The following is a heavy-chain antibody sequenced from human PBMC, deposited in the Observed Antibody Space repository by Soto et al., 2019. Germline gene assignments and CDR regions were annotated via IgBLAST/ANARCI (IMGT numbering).Heavy chain of an antibody. Sequence: XETLSLTCAVAGFSISSGNWWTWVRQSPQRGLEYIGEIFHDGTANYYPSFERRVAISVDTSKNQFSLKLTSVTAADTAIYFCARLVYDTRLNYMYFDFWGQGTLVTVSS. CDR2: IFHDGTA. CDR1: GFSISSGNW. D-gene: IGHD3-10*01. CDR3: ARLVYDTRLNYMYFDF. J-gene: IGHJ4*02. V-gene: IGHV4-4*01.